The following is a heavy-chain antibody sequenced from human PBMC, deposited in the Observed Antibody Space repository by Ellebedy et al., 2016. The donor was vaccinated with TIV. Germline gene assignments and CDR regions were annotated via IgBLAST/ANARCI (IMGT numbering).Heavy chain of an antibody. CDR2: ISSSSSYT. CDR3: ARAWFGELGDNAFDI. D-gene: IGHD3-10*01. CDR1: GFTFSDYY. J-gene: IGHJ3*02. Sequence: PGGSLRLSCAASGFTFSDYYMSRIRQAPGKGLERVSYISSSSSYTNYADSAKGRFTISRDNAKNSLYLQMNSLRAEDTAVYYCARAWFGELGDNAFDIWGQGTMVTVSS. V-gene: IGHV3-11*06.